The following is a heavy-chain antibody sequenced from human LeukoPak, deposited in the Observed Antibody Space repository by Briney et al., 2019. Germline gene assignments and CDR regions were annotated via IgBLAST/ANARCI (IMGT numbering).Heavy chain of an antibody. D-gene: IGHD3-10*01. CDR1: GXTXXXYA. CDR2: ITRSGCTT. J-gene: IGHJ4*02. V-gene: IGHV3-23*01. Sequence: AXGXTXXXYAMSWVREAPGKGLYWVSAITRSGCTTYYAPSVNGPFTISTDNSKNTLYLQMNSLRAEDTAVYYCANGHGGFDYWGQGTLVTVSS. CDR3: ANGHGGFDY.